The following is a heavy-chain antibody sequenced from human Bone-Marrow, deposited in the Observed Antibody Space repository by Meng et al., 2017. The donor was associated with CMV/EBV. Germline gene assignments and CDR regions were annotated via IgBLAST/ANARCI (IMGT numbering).Heavy chain of an antibody. J-gene: IGHJ3*02. CDR2: INIGGDTI. D-gene: IGHD2-2*02. V-gene: IGHV3-48*03. CDR1: GFTVSTYK. Sequence: GESLKISCAASGFTVSTYKMHWVRQAPGKGLEWVSYINIGGDTIYYADSVTGRFTISRDNARNSLYLQMNSLRAEDTALYYCAGYCSSTSCYTPDAFDIWGQGTMVTVSS. CDR3: AGYCSSTSCYTPDAFDI.